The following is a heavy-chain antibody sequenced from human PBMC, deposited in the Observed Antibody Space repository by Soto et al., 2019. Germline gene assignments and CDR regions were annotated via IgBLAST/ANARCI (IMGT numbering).Heavy chain of an antibody. J-gene: IGHJ4*02. CDR1: GFTFSGSA. CDR2: IRSKANSYAT. CDR3: IIFSFGNYYGSGSLDY. D-gene: IGHD3-10*01. Sequence: PGGSLRLSCAASGFTFSGSAMHWVRQASGKGLEWVGRIRSKANSYATAYAASVKGRFTISRDDSKNTAYLQMNSLKTEDTAVYYCIIFSFGNYYGSGSLDYWGQGTLVTVSS. V-gene: IGHV3-73*01.